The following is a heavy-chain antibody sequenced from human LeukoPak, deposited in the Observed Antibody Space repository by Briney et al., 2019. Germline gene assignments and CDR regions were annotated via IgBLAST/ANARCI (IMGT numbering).Heavy chain of an antibody. V-gene: IGHV1-46*01. J-gene: IGHJ4*02. CDR1: GYTLTSNE. CDR2: INPSGDTT. CDR3: ARDDGVGAIDY. Sequence: ASVKVSCKTSGYTLTSNEMTRGPQAPGQGLEWVGLINPSGDTTSYAQKFQGRVTMTRDMATTTVYMEVISLRSDDTAVYYCARDDGVGAIDYWGQGTLVTVSS. D-gene: IGHD1-26*01.